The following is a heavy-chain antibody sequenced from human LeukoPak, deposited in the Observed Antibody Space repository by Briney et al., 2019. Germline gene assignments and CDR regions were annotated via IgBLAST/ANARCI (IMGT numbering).Heavy chain of an antibody. J-gene: IGHJ6*03. CDR3: ARDKGPATASYYYYYMDV. D-gene: IGHD2-21*02. V-gene: IGHV1-69*05. CDR1: GGTFSSYA. CDR2: IIPIFGTA. Sequence: SVKVSCKASGGTFSSYAISWVRQAPGQGLEWMGGIIPIFGTANYAQKFQGRVTITTDESTSTAYMELSSLRSEDTAVYYCARDKGPATASYYYYYMDVWGEGTTVTVSS.